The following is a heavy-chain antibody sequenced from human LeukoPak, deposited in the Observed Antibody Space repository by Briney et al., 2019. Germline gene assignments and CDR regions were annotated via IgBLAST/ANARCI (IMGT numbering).Heavy chain of an antibody. CDR1: GHTFTGYY. CDR3: AKGIRWSGTWVYFDY. CDR2: INPNSGGT. J-gene: IGHJ4*02. Sequence: ASVKVSCKASGHTFTGYYMHWVRQAPGQGLEWMGWINPNSGGTNYAQKFQGRVTMTRDTSISTAYMELSRLRSDDTAVYYCAKGIRWSGTWVYFDYWGQGTLVTVSS. V-gene: IGHV1-2*02. D-gene: IGHD3-3*01.